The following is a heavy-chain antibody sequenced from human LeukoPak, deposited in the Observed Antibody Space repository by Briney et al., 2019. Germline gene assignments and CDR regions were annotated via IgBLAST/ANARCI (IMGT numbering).Heavy chain of an antibody. CDR1: RFIFSSYA. CDR3: AKTPSSGYYFDQ. J-gene: IGHJ4*02. CDR2: ISGSGGST. V-gene: IGHV3-23*01. Sequence: GGSLRLSCAASRFIFSSYAMNWVRQAPGKGLEWVSSISGSGGSTYYADSVKGRFTFSRDNSKNTLYLQMNSLRAEDTAVYYCAKTPSSGYYFDQWGQGTLVTVS. D-gene: IGHD5-12*01.